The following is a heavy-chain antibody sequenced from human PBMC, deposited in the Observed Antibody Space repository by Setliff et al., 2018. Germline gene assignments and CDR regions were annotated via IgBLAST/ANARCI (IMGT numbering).Heavy chain of an antibody. V-gene: IGHV3-48*01. J-gene: IGHJ6*03. CDR3: ARDSVTMVRGVIRSYYYYYMDV. D-gene: IGHD3-10*01. Sequence: PGGSLRLSCAASGFTFSGYYMQWVRQAPGKGLEWVSYISGSSHIISYADSVKGRFTISRDNAKNSLYLQMNSLRAEDTAVYYCARDSVTMVRGVIRSYYYYYMDVWGKGTTVTVSS. CDR2: ISGSSHII. CDR1: GFTFSGYY.